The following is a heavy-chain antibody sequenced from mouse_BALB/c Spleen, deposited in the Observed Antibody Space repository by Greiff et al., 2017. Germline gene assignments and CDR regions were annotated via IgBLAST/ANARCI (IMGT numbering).Heavy chain of an antibody. CDR1: GFTFTDYY. J-gene: IGHJ4*01. V-gene: IGHV7-3*02. CDR2: IRNKANGYTT. CDR3: AKERFPDALDY. Sequence: EVKLVESGGGLVQPGGSLRLSCATSGFTFTDYYMSWVRQPTGKALEWLGFIRNKANGYTTEYSASVKGRFTFSGDHSQSILYLQMNTLRAEHSADYSCAKERFPDALDYWGQGTSVTVSS.